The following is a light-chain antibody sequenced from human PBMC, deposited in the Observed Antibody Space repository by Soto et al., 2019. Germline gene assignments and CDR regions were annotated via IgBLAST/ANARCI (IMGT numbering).Light chain of an antibody. V-gene: IGKV3-15*01. CDR1: QRVSSN. CDR3: QHYNNCPPL. J-gene: IGKJ2*01. Sequence: EIVMTQSPATLSVAPGERATLSCRASQRVSSNLAWYQQKPGQAPRLLIYGASTRATGIPARFSGSGSGTASTLTIRSLQSEDVAVYYCQHYNNCPPLFGQGTKLEIK. CDR2: GAS.